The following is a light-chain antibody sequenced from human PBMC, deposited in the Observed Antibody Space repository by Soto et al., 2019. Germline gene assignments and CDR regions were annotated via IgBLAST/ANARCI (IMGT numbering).Light chain of an antibody. CDR1: SSNIGAGYD. J-gene: IGLJ1*01. V-gene: IGLV1-40*01. CDR3: QSYDNSLSAFYV. CDR2: ASN. Sequence: QSALTQPPSVSGAPGQRVTIYCTGSSSNIGAGYDVNWYRQLPGKAPKLLIYASNDRPSGVPDRFSGSKSGTSASLAITGLQAEDEADYYCQSYDNSLSAFYVFGTGTKLTVL.